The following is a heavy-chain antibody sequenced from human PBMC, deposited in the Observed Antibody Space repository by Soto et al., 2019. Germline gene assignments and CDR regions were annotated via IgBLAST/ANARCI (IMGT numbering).Heavy chain of an antibody. V-gene: IGHV3-23*01. D-gene: IGHD3-22*01. J-gene: IGHJ4*02. CDR3: AKESGDYYDSSGNDY. Sequence: LRFSCAASGFTFSSYAMSWVRQAPGKGLEWVSAISGSGGSTYYADSVKGRFTISRDNSKNTLYLQMNSLRAEDTAVYYCAKESGDYYDSSGNDYWGQGTLVTVSS. CDR2: ISGSGGST. CDR1: GFTFSSYA.